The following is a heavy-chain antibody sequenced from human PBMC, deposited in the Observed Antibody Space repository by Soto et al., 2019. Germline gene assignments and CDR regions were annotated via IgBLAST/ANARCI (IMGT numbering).Heavy chain of an antibody. CDR1: GYTLTELS. J-gene: IGHJ4*02. CDR2: FDPEDGET. V-gene: IGHV1-24*01. Sequence: ASVKVSCKVSGYTLTELSMHWVRQAPGKGLEWMGGFDPEDGETIYAQKFQGRVTMTEDTSTDTAYMELSSLRSEDTAVYYCATGVAAAKHFDYWGQGTLVTVAS. D-gene: IGHD6-13*01. CDR3: ATGVAAAKHFDY.